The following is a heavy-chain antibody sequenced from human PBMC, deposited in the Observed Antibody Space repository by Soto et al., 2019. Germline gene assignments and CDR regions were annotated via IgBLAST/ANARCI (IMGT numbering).Heavy chain of an antibody. J-gene: IGHJ6*02. CDR3: ARRSIVLLVSGFVPRSPGYMEV. CDR2: ISYSVST. D-gene: IGHD2-8*01. CDR1: GGSITSVGNY. V-gene: IGHV4-31*03. Sequence: SETLSLTCTVSGGSITSVGNYWAWILHHPEKGLEWIGYISYSVSTSYNPSLKSRVLISLETSKKQFSLKLSSVTAADTAVYYCARRSIVLLVSGFVPRSPGYMEVWGQGNTVTVS.